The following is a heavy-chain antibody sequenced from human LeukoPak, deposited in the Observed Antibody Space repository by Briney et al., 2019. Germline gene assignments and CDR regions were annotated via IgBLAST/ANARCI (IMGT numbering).Heavy chain of an antibody. CDR2: IIPIFGTA. CDR3: ARADTAMAMTFDY. J-gene: IGHJ4*02. CDR1: GGTFSSYA. D-gene: IGHD5-18*01. V-gene: IGHV1-69*13. Sequence: ASVKVSCKASGGTFSSYAISWVRQAPGQGLEWMGGIIPIFGTANYAQKFQGRVTITADESTSTAYMELSSLRSEDTAVYYCARADTAMAMTFDYWGQGTLVTVSS.